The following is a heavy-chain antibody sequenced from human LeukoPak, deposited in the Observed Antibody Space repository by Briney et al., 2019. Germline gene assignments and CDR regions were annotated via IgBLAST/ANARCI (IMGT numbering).Heavy chain of an antibody. CDR3: ARGNGWSYFDY. V-gene: IGHV4-34*01. D-gene: IGHD2-15*01. CDR1: GGSFSGYY. Sequence: SETLSLTCAVYGGSFSGYYWSWIRQPPGKGLEWIGEINHSGSTNYNPSLKSRVTISVDTSKHQFSLKLSSVTAADTAVYYCARGNGWSYFDYWGQGTLVTVSS. J-gene: IGHJ4*02. CDR2: INHSGST.